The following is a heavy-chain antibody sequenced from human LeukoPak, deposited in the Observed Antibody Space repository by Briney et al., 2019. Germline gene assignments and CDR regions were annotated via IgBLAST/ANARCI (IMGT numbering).Heavy chain of an antibody. D-gene: IGHD3-16*01. CDR1: VYTFTTYA. J-gene: IGHJ4*02. V-gene: IGHV1-3*01. CDR2: INAGNGNT. Sequence: ASVKVSCKASVYTFTTYAMHWVRLAHGQRLEWMGWINAGNGNTKYSQNFQGRVTITRDTSASTAYMELTSLRSEDTAVYYCAKEGGGTGYYFDYWGQGTLVTVSS. CDR3: AKEGGGTGYYFDY.